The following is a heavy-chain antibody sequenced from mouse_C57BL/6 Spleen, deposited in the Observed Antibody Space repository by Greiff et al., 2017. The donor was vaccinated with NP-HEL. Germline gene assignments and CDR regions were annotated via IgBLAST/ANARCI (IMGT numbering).Heavy chain of an antibody. J-gene: IGHJ4*01. CDR1: GFTFSDYG. CDR3: ARQDYGSSLDY. Sequence: DVQLVESGGGLVKPGGSLKLSCAASGFTFSDYGMHWVRQAPEKGLEWVAYISSGSSTIYYADTVKGRFTISRDNAKNTLFLQMTSLRSEDTAMYYCARQDYGSSLDYWGQGTSVTVSS. CDR2: ISSGSSTI. V-gene: IGHV5-17*01. D-gene: IGHD1-1*01.